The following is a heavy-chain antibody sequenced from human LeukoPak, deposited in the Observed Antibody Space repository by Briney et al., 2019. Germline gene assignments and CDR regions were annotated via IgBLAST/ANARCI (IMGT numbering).Heavy chain of an antibody. V-gene: IGHV3-21*04. CDR2: IDSSSGYI. Sequence: GGSLRLSCAASGFTFSTYSMNWVRQAPGKGLEWVSSIDSSSGYIYYADSVKGRFTISRDNSKNTLYLQMNSLRAEDTAVYYCAKQTGEYAFDIWGQGTMVTVSS. CDR1: GFTFSTYS. D-gene: IGHD1-26*01. CDR3: AKQTGEYAFDI. J-gene: IGHJ3*02.